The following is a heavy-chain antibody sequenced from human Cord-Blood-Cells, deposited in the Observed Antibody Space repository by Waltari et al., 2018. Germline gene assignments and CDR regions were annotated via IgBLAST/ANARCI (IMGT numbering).Heavy chain of an antibody. V-gene: IGHV3-30-3*01. J-gene: IGHJ4*02. Sequence: QVQLVESGGGVVQPGRSLRLSCAASGFTFRSYAMPWVRQAPGKGLEWVAVISYDGSNKYYADSVKGRFTISRDNSKNTLYLQMNSLRAEDTAVYYCAREFVAAADYWGQGTLVTVSS. CDR1: GFTFRSYA. D-gene: IGHD6-13*01. CDR3: AREFVAAADY. CDR2: ISYDGSNK.